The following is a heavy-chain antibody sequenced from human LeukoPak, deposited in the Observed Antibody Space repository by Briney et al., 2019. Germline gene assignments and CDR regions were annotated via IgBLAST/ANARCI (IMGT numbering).Heavy chain of an antibody. Sequence: SETLSLTCTVSGYSISSGYYWGWIRQPPGKGLEWIGSIYHSGSTYYNPSLKSRVTISVDTSKNQFSLKLSSVTAADTAVYYCASPRSTIFGVVIQVDYWGQGTLVTVSS. CDR3: ASPRSTIFGVVIQVDY. J-gene: IGHJ4*02. D-gene: IGHD3-3*01. CDR2: IYHSGST. CDR1: GYSISSGYY. V-gene: IGHV4-38-2*02.